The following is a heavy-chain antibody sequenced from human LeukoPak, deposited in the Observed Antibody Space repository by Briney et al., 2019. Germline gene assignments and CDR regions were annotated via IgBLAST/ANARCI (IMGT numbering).Heavy chain of an antibody. CDR1: GGSISSSNW. CDR3: ARVRDIVATAHFDY. D-gene: IGHD5-12*01. J-gene: IGHJ4*02. V-gene: IGHV4-4*02. CDR2: IYHSGST. Sequence: SETLSLTCAVSGGSISSSNWWSWVRQPPGKGLEWIGEIYHSGSTNYNPSLKSRVTISVDKSKNQFSLKLSSVTAADTAVYYCARVRDIVATAHFDYWGQGTLVTVSS.